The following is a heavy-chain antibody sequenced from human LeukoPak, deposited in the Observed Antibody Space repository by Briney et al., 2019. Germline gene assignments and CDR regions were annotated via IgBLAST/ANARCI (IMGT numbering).Heavy chain of an antibody. Sequence: GGSLRLSCAASGFGLSVYWMHWVRQAPGKGLVWVAHINEDGTSASHADSVKSRFTISRDNAKNTLYLQMNSLTVEDTAVYYCARVPTNSYGFGQWGQGSLVTVSS. CDR3: ARVPTNSYGFGQ. J-gene: IGHJ4*02. CDR1: GFGLSVYW. V-gene: IGHV3-74*01. D-gene: IGHD5-18*01. CDR2: INEDGTSA.